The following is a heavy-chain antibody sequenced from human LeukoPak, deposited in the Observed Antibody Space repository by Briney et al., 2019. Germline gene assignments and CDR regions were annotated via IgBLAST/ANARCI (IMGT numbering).Heavy chain of an antibody. CDR2: VLHSGST. CDR1: GGSVSSNNW. CDR3: ARYRRIAVAGMFDY. Sequence: SGTLSLTCTVSGGSVSSNNWRSWVRQPPGKGLEWIGEVLHSGSTNSNPSLKSRVTISVDTSKNQFSLKLSSVTAADTAVYYCARYRRIAVAGMFDYWGQGTLVTVSS. D-gene: IGHD6-19*01. J-gene: IGHJ4*02. V-gene: IGHV4-4*02.